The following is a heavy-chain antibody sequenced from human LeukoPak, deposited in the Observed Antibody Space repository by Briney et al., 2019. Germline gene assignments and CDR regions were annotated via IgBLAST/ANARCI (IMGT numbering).Heavy chain of an antibody. CDR3: ARGGAAAGAFDY. D-gene: IGHD6-13*01. CDR1: GGSTSSYY. V-gene: IGHV4-4*07. Sequence: SETPSLTCTVSGGSTSSYYWNWIRQPAGKGLEWIGRIYPSGTTNYNPSLKSRVTMSVDTSKKQFSLKLSSVTAADTAVYYCARGGAAAGAFDYWGQGTLVTVSS. CDR2: IYPSGTT. J-gene: IGHJ4*02.